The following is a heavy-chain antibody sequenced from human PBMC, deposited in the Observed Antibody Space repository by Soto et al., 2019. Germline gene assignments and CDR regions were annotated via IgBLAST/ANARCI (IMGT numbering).Heavy chain of an antibody. CDR2: ISAYNGNT. Sequence: ASVKVSCKASGCTFTSYGISWVRQAPVRGREWMGWISAYNGNTNYAQKLQGRVTMTTETSTSTAYMELRSLRSDDTAVYYCASGVAAAGTRGTEYFQHWGQGPLVTLSS. CDR3: ASGVAAAGTRGTEYFQH. J-gene: IGHJ1*01. V-gene: IGHV1-18*01. CDR1: GCTFTSYG. D-gene: IGHD6-13*01.